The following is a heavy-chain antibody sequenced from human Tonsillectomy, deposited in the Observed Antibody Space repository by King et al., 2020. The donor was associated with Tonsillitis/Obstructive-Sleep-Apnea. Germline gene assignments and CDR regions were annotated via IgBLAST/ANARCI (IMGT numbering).Heavy chain of an antibody. CDR3: AKEKWPLYDSSGYYDY. V-gene: IGHV3-23*04. J-gene: IGHJ4*02. CDR2: ISGSGGST. D-gene: IGHD3-22*01. CDR1: GFTFSSYA. Sequence: VQLVESGGGLVQPGGSLRLSCAASGFTFSSYAMSWVRQAPGKGLEWVSAISGSGGSTYYADSVKGRFTISRDNSKNTLYLQMNSLRAEDTAVYYCAKEKWPLYDSSGYYDYWGQGTLVTVSS.